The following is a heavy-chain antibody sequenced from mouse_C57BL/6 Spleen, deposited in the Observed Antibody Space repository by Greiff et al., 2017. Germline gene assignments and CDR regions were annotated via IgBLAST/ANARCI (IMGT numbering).Heavy chain of an antibody. J-gene: IGHJ3*01. CDR1: GYTFTSYW. D-gene: IGHD2-5*01. Sequence: QVQLQQPGAELVMPGASVKLSCKASGYTFTSYWMHWVKPRPGQGLEWIGEIDPSDSYTNYNQKFKGKSTLTVDKSSSTAYMQLSSLTSEDSAVYYCARAAYYSNYSVAYWGQGTLVTVSA. CDR3: ARAAYYSNYSVAY. V-gene: IGHV1-69*01. CDR2: IDPSDSYT.